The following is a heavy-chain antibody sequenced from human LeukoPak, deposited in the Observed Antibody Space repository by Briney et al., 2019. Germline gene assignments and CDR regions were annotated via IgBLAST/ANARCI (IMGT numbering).Heavy chain of an antibody. CDR3: AAPGGGGWYWGPLDF. Sequence: GMSLRLFCGASGFTFSRYGMHWLRQAPGKGLVGVAVITSYGSDKYYVDCVKGRFTICRDNSKNTLFLQMNSPRVEHTAVYYCAAPGGGGWYWGPLDFWAQGTLVSVCS. J-gene: IGHJ4*02. V-gene: IGHV3-30*03. D-gene: IGHD6-19*01. CDR2: ITSYGSDK. CDR1: GFTFSRYG.